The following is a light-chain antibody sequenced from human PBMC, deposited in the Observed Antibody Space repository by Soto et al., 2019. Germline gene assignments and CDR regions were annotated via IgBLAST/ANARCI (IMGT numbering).Light chain of an antibody. CDR3: QQYDQWWT. V-gene: IGKV3-15*01. CDR2: DAS. Sequence: EIVMTQSQATLSVSPGERATLSCRASESVSSKLVWYQQKPGQAPRLLIHDASTRATGIPARFSGSGSGTEYSLTISSLQSEDFGVYFCQQYDQWWTFGQGTKVDIK. J-gene: IGKJ1*01. CDR1: ESVSSK.